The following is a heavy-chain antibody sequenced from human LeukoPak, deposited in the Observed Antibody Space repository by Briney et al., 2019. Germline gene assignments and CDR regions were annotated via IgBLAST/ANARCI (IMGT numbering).Heavy chain of an antibody. CDR2: IIPIFGTA. J-gene: IGHJ6*02. D-gene: IGHD6-19*01. CDR1: GGTFISYA. CDR3: ASLPEYSSGWSRSYYYYYGMDV. V-gene: IGHV1-69*13. Sequence: SVKVSFKASGGTFISYAISWVRQAPGQGLEWMGGIIPIFGTANYAQKFQGRVTITADESTSTAYMELSSLRSEDTAVYYCASLPEYSSGWSRSYYYYYGMDVWGQGTAVTVSS.